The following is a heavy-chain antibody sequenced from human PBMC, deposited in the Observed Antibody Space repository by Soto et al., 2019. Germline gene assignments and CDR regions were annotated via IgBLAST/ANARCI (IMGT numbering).Heavy chain of an antibody. V-gene: IGHV4-4*02. CDR1: DGSISTYDW. CDR2: IHSSGST. D-gene: IGHD1-1*01. Sequence: LETLSLTCVVSDGSISTYDWWTWVRQPPGKGLEWIGRIHSSGSTNYNPSLKSRVTMSVDTSNNQFSLKLTSVTAADSAVYFCARVKTVDYYGMGVWGQGTTVTVSS. CDR3: ARVKTVDYYGMGV. J-gene: IGHJ6*02.